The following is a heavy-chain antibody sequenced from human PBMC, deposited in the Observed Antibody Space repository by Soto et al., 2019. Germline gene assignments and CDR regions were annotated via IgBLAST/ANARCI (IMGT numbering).Heavy chain of an antibody. CDR3: AKLHCTNGVCYPWWYFDL. Sequence: PGGSLRLSCAASGFTFSSYAMSWVRQAPGKGLEWVSAISGSGGSTYYADSVKGRFTISRDNSKNTLYLQMNSLRAEDTAVYYCAKLHCTNGVCYPWWYFDLWGRGTLVTVSS. D-gene: IGHD2-8*01. CDR1: GFTFSSYA. CDR2: ISGSGGST. J-gene: IGHJ2*01. V-gene: IGHV3-23*01.